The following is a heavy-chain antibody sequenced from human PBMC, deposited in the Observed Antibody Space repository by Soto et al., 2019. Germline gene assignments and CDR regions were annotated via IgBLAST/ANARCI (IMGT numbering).Heavy chain of an antibody. CDR1: GFTFSTYA. D-gene: IGHD4-17*01. CDR3: AHPRGYGVFDAYDF. J-gene: IGHJ3*01. CDR2: ISGSGSDT. Sequence: GGSLRLSCAASGFTFSTYAMSWVRQAPGKGLEWVSAISGSGSDTYHAESVKGRFTISRDNSISMLYLQMNSLRTEDTAVYYCAHPRGYGVFDAYDFWGQGAMVTVSS. V-gene: IGHV3-23*01.